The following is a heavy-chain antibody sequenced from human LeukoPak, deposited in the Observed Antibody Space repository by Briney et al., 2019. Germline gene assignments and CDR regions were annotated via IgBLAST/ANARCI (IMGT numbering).Heavy chain of an antibody. J-gene: IGHJ6*04. CDR2: ISSSSSYI. CDR1: GFTFSSYS. D-gene: IGHD3-10*01. CDR3: ARSTSYYYGSGSFYGMDV. Sequence: GGSLRLSCAASGFTFSSYSMNWVRQAPGKGLEWVSSISSSSSYIYYSDSVKGRFTISRDNAKNSLYLQMNSLRAEDTAVYYCARSTSYYYGSGSFYGMDVWGKGTTVTVSS. V-gene: IGHV3-21*01.